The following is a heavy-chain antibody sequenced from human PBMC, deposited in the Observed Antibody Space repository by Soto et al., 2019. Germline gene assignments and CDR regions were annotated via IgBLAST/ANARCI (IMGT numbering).Heavy chain of an antibody. CDR2: IYYTGSA. V-gene: IGHV4-59*02. J-gene: IGHJ5*02. D-gene: IGHD3-10*01. Sequence: QVQLQESGPGLVKPLETLSLTCTVSGGSVTSHYWSWIRQPPGKALEWIGYIYYTGSAYYNPSLKSLVTMSLDTSRNNLSLQLNSVTAADTAVYYCARESAGSGKNNWFDPWGQGTLVTVSS. CDR1: GGSVTSHY. CDR3: ARESAGSGKNNWFDP.